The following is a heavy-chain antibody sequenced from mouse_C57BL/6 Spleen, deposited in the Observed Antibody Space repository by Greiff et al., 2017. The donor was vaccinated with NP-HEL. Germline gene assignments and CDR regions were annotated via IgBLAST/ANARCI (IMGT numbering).Heavy chain of an antibody. CDR3: AFYGSNPFDY. Sequence: QVQLQQPGAELVRPGSSVKPSCKASGYTFTSYWMHWVKQRPIQGLEWIGNIDPSDSETHYNQKFKDKATLTVDKSSSTAYMQLSSLTSEDSAVYYCAFYGSNPFDYWGQGTTLTVSS. CDR2: IDPSDSET. D-gene: IGHD1-1*01. V-gene: IGHV1-52*01. J-gene: IGHJ2*01. CDR1: GYTFTSYW.